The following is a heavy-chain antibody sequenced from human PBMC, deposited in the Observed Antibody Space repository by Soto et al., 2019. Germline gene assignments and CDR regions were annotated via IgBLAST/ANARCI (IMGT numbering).Heavy chain of an antibody. D-gene: IGHD2-2*03. V-gene: IGHV4-59*01. Sequence: PSETLSLTCTVSGASISSYYWGWIRQPPGKGLEWIGNIHYNGNTKYSPSLKSRVTMSVDTSKNHFSLKLISVTTADTAVYFCESEGNLGRWIQPLDSWGQGTLVTVSS. J-gene: IGHJ4*02. CDR2: IHYNGNT. CDR1: GASISSYY. CDR3: ESEGNLGRWIQPLDS.